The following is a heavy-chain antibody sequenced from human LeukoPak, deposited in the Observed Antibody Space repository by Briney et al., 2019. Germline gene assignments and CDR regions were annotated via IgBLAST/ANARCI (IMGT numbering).Heavy chain of an antibody. CDR3: AKDGYYYDSSGYSLR. V-gene: IGHV3-23*01. Sequence: PGGSLRLSCAASGFTFSTYGMSWVRQAPGKGLEWVSSISGSGGSTYYADSVKGRVTVSRDNSKSTLYLQMNSLRAEDTAVYYCAKDGYYYDSSGYSLRWGQGTLVTVSS. CDR2: ISGSGGST. CDR1: GFTFSTYG. D-gene: IGHD3-22*01. J-gene: IGHJ4*02.